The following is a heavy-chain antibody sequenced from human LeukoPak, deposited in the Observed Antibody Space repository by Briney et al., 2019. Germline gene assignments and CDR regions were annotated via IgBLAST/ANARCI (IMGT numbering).Heavy chain of an antibody. D-gene: IGHD3/OR15-3a*01. V-gene: IGHV3-20*04. J-gene: IGHJ4*02. CDR3: AKDLRGVRGLGALDY. CDR1: GFMFDDYG. CDR2: INWNGGRT. Sequence: GGSLRLSCAASGFMFDDYGMSWVRQAPGKGLEWVSGINWNGGRTGYADSVKGRFTISRDNAKNSLYLQMNSLRAEDTALYFCAKDLRGVRGLGALDYWGQGALVTVPS.